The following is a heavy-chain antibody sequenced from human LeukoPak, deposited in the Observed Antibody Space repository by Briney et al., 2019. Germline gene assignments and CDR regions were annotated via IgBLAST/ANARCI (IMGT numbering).Heavy chain of an antibody. CDR3: ARNFGGGDSSGPYY. V-gene: IGHV3-30*03. CDR1: GFSFSSYG. D-gene: IGHD3-22*01. Sequence: GGSLRLSCAASGFSFSSYGMHWVRQAPGKGLEWVAVISYDGSNKYYEDSVKGRFIISRDNAKNSLYLQVNSLRAEDTALYYCARNFGGGDSSGPYYWGQGTLVTVSS. CDR2: ISYDGSNK. J-gene: IGHJ4*02.